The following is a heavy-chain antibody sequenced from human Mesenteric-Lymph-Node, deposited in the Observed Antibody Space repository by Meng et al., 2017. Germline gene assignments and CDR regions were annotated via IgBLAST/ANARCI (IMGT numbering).Heavy chain of an antibody. J-gene: IGHJ3*02. D-gene: IGHD2-15*01. V-gene: IGHV3-23*01. CDR3: AREVVVVAAKFAGAFDI. CDR1: GFTFSNYA. CDR2: ISESGGDT. Sequence: GGSLRLSCAASGFTFSNYAMTWVRQTPGKGLEWVSSISESGGDTYYTDSVKGHFTISRDNSRNTLFLQMNSLRAEDTAVYYCAREVVVVAAKFAGAFDIWGQGTMVTVSS.